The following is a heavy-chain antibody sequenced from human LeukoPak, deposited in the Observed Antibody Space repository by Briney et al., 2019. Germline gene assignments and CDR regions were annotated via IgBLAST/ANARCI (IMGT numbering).Heavy chain of an antibody. CDR3: ARDQGEGLDI. CDR2: IYYSGTT. J-gene: IGHJ3*02. Sequence: KPSETLSLTCTVSGGSISSYYWNCIRQPPGKGLEWIGYIYYSGTTSYNPSLMSRVSISVDTSKNQISLKLSSVTAADTAVYYCARDQGEGLDIWGQGTMVTVSS. V-gene: IGHV4-59*01. D-gene: IGHD1-26*01. CDR1: GGSISSYY.